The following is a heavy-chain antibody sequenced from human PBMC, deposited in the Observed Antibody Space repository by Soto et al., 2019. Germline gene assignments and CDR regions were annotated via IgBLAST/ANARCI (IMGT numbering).Heavy chain of an antibody. J-gene: IGHJ5*02. V-gene: IGHV4-34*02. CDR3: ARDAFWGSGSCRVGHWFDP. Sequence: QVQLQQWGAGLLKTSETLSLTCAVSGGPLSGVYLSWLRQLPGKGLEWIGGVNHRGRANYNPSLESLVTLSVDTSKDQVSTKMTSVTAADSSVYDCARDAFWGSGSCRVGHWFDPWGQGTLVTVSS. D-gene: IGHD2-15*01. CDR1: GGPLSGVY. CDR2: VNHRGRA.